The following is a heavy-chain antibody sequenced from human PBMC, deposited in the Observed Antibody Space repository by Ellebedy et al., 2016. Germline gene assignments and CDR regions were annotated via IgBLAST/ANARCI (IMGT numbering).Heavy chain of an antibody. Sequence: SETLSLXXTVSGGSISSDYWSWIRQHPGKRLEWIGNIYYSGSTNYNPSLKSRVTISVDTSKNQFSLKLSSMTAADTAVYYCARGIVVVPVAIRTFYYFDSWGQGTLVTVSS. D-gene: IGHD2-2*02. CDR2: IYYSGST. V-gene: IGHV4-59*01. CDR1: GGSISSDY. CDR3: ARGIVVVPVAIRTFYYFDS. J-gene: IGHJ4*02.